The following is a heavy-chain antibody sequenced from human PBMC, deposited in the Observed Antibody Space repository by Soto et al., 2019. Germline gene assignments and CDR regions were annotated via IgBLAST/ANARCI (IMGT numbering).Heavy chain of an antibody. D-gene: IGHD2-2*01. CDR3: ARGHCNNNRCNYYSAMDV. J-gene: IGHJ6*02. CDR2: INNDGGHL. V-gene: IGHV3-74*01. CDR1: GFTFSSYW. Sequence: GGSLRLSCAASGFTFSSYWMYWVRQAPGKGLVWVSRINNDGGHLNYADAVKGRFTISRDNAKNTLYLQMNSLRAEDTAVYYCARGHCNNNRCNYYSAMDVWGQGATVTVSS.